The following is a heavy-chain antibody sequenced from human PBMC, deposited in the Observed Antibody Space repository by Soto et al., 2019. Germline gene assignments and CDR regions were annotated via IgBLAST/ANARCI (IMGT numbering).Heavy chain of an antibody. CDR3: ASKNSSSWYGYYFDY. V-gene: IGHV1-46*01. D-gene: IGHD6-13*01. CDR1: GYTFTSYY. J-gene: IGHJ4*02. CDR2: INPSGGST. Sequence: ASVKVSCKASGYTFTSYYMHWVRQAPGQGLEWMGIINPSGGSTSYAQKFQGRVTMTRDTSTSTVYMELSSLRSEDTAVYYCASKNSSSWYGYYFDYGGQGPLVTVS.